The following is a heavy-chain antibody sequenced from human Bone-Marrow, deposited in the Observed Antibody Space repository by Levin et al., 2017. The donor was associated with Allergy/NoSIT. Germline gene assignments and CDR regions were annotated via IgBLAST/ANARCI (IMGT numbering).Heavy chain of an antibody. CDR3: ARVRDGYNYGLSDY. Sequence: GESLKISCAASGFTFSTYSMNWVRQAPGKGLEWVSCITGSSDYLYYADSVKGRFAISRDNAKNSLFLHMNSLRSEDTAVYYCARVRDGYNYGLSDYWGQGTLVTVSS. CDR1: GFTFSTYS. CDR2: ITGSSDYL. V-gene: IGHV3-21*01. J-gene: IGHJ4*02. D-gene: IGHD5-24*01.